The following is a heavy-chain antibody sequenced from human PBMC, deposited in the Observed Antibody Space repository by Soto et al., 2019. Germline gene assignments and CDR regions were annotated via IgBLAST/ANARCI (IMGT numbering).Heavy chain of an antibody. V-gene: IGHV1-2*02. CDR3: ARGGLRYFDWFPFDY. Sequence: ASVKVSCKASGYTFTGYYMHWVRQAPGQGLEWMGWINPNSGGTNYAQKFQGRVTMTRDTSISTAYMELSRLRSDDTAVYYCARGGLRYFDWFPFDYWGQGTLVTAPQ. CDR2: INPNSGGT. CDR1: GYTFTGYY. D-gene: IGHD3-9*01. J-gene: IGHJ4*02.